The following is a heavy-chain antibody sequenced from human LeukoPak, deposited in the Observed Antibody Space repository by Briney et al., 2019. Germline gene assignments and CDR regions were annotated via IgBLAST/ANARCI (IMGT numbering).Heavy chain of an antibody. CDR3: AKDIGDPGGYYYYYGMDV. CDR2: ISWNSGSI. Sequence: PGRSLRLSCAASGFTFDDYAMHWVRHAPGKGLEWVSGISWNSGSIGYADSVKGRFTISRDNAKNSLYLQMNSLRAEDTALYYCAKDIGDPGGYYYYYGMDVWGQGTTVTVSS. J-gene: IGHJ6*02. D-gene: IGHD1-26*01. V-gene: IGHV3-9*01. CDR1: GFTFDDYA.